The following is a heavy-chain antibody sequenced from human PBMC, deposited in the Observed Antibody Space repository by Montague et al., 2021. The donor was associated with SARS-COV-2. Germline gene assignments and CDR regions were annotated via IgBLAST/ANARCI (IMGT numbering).Heavy chain of an antibody. D-gene: IGHD3-22*01. CDR3: ARDYYDSNGFLWAFDY. CDR2: ISSSANLI. J-gene: IGHJ4*03. Sequence: SLRLSCAASGFTFSSYEMNWVRQAPGKGLEWVSYISSSANLIYYADSVKGRFTISRDNAKNSLYLQMNRLRAEDTAIYYCARDYYDSNGFLWAFDYWGQGTTVTVSS. CDR1: GFTFSSYE. V-gene: IGHV3-48*03.